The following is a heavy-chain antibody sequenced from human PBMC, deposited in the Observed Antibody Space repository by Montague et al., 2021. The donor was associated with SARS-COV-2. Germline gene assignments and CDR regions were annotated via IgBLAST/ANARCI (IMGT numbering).Heavy chain of an antibody. Sequence: SLRLSCAASGFTFSSYSMNWVRQAPGKGLEWVSSISSSSSYIYYADLVKGRFTISRDNAKNSLYLQMNSLRAEDTAVYYCARDASHCSSTSCPGDYYYYGMDVWGQGTTVTVSS. V-gene: IGHV3-21*01. CDR3: ARDASHCSSTSCPGDYYYYGMDV. CDR2: ISSSSSYI. CDR1: GFTFSSYS. J-gene: IGHJ6*02. D-gene: IGHD2-2*01.